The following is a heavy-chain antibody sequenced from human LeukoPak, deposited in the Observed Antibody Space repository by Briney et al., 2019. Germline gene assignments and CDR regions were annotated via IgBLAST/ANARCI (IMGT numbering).Heavy chain of an antibody. CDR1: GFTFSSYG. J-gene: IGHJ4*02. Sequence: GRSLRLSCAASGFTFSSYGMHWVRQAPGKGLEWVAVISYDGSNKYYADSVKGRFTISRDNSENTLYLQMNSLRAEDTAVYYCAKDSEALLWFGELPPLDYWGQGTLVTVSS. V-gene: IGHV3-30*18. D-gene: IGHD3-10*01. CDR2: ISYDGSNK. CDR3: AKDSEALLWFGELPPLDY.